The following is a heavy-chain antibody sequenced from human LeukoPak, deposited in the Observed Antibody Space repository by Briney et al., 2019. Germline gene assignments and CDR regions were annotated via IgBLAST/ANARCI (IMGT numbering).Heavy chain of an antibody. CDR3: AKDGRSGNYWNYYYYMDV. J-gene: IGHJ6*03. V-gene: IGHV3-30*02. CDR1: GFTFSSYG. D-gene: IGHD3-10*01. Sequence: GGSLRLSCAASGFTFSSYGMHWVRQAPGKGLEWVAFIRSDGSNKYYADSVKGRFTISRDNSKLYLQMISLRADDTALYYCAKDGRSGNYWNYYYYMDVWGKGTTVTISS. CDR2: IRSDGSNK.